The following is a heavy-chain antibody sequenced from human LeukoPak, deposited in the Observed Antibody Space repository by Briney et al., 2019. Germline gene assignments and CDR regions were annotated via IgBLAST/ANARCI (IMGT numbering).Heavy chain of an antibody. Sequence: GGSLRLSCAASGFTFSDYHMSWIRQAPGKGLEWVSYISSSGSTIYYADSVKGRFTISRDNAKNSLYLQMNSLRAEDTAVYYCARRYYYGSGRNGMDVWGQGTTVTVSS. CDR3: ARRYYYGSGRNGMDV. V-gene: IGHV3-11*01. CDR1: GFTFSDYH. CDR2: ISSSGSTI. J-gene: IGHJ6*02. D-gene: IGHD3-10*01.